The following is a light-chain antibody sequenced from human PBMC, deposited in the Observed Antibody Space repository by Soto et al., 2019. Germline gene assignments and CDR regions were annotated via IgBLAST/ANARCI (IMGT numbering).Light chain of an antibody. CDR3: VQGTHWPWK. Sequence: DVVMTQSPLSLSVTLGQPATISCRSSQGLVYSDGNTFLNWFHQRPGQSPRRLIYQVSNRDSGVPDSFSGSGSGADYTLTISRVEAEDVWIYASVQGTHWPWKFGQGTKVEIK. CDR2: QVS. CDR1: QGLVYSDGNTF. J-gene: IGKJ1*01. V-gene: IGKV2-30*01.